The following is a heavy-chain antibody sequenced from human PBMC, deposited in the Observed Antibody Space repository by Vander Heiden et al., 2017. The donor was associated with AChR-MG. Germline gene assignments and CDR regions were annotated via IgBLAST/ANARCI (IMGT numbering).Heavy chain of an antibody. V-gene: IGHV1-2*02. Sequence: QVQLVQSGAEVKKPGASVKVSCKASGYTFTGYYMHWVRQAPGQGLEWMGWINPNSGGTNYAQKFQGRVTMTRDTSISTAYMELSRLRSDDTAVYYCARERGADYYDSSGLFDPWGQGTLVTVSS. CDR2: INPNSGGT. J-gene: IGHJ5*02. D-gene: IGHD3-22*01. CDR3: ARERGADYYDSSGLFDP. CDR1: GYTFTGYY.